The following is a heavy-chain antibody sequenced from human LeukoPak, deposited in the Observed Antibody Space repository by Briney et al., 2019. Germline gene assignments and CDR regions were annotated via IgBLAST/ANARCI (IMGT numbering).Heavy chain of an antibody. CDR2: ISGSGGST. CDR1: GFTFSSYA. CDR3: AKDLKARWFGETPYFDY. D-gene: IGHD3-10*01. Sequence: GGSLRLSCAASGFTFSSYAMSWVRQAPGKGLEWVSAISGSGGSTYYADSVKGRFTISRDNSKNTLYLQMNSLRAEDTAVHYCAKDLKARWFGETPYFDYWGQGTLVTVSS. V-gene: IGHV3-23*01. J-gene: IGHJ4*02.